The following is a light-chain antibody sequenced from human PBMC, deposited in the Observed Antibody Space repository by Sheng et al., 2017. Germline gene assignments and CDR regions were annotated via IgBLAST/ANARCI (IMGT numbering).Light chain of an antibody. CDR1: SSNIGANFD. CDR2: QDI. Sequence: QSVLAQPPSVSGAPGQRVIISCTGGSSNIGANFDVHWYQQLPGAGPKLLIFQDIKRPSGVPGRFSGSKSGSFASLAISGLQTEDEAHYYCQSYDNNVRGVIFGGGTKLTVL. V-gene: IGLV1-40*01. CDR3: QSYDNNVRGVI. J-gene: IGLJ2*01.